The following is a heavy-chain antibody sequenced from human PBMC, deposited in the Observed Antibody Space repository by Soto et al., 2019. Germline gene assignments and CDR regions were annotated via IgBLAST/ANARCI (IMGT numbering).Heavy chain of an antibody. CDR3: ARAEQPWLRSFPPGY. J-gene: IGHJ4*02. V-gene: IGHV1-2*02. D-gene: IGHD5-18*01. Sequence: VKVSCKASGYPFTGYYMHWVRQAPGQGLEWMGWINPNSGGTNYAQKFQGRVTMTRDTSISTAYMELSRLRSDDTAVYYCARAEQPWLRSFPPGYWGQGTLVTVSS. CDR2: INPNSGGT. CDR1: GYPFTGYY.